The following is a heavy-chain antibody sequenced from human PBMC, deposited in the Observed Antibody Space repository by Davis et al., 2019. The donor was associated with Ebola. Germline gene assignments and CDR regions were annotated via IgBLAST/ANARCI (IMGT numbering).Heavy chain of an antibody. J-gene: IGHJ3*02. D-gene: IGHD5-24*01. CDR3: ARGQEMATILRVHDVFDI. V-gene: IGHV3-48*04. CDR1: GFTFSGSS. Sequence: GESLKISCAASGFTFSGSSMNWVRRAPGKGLEWVSHISVGTGAIEYADSVKGRFTISRDNAKNSLYLQMNSLRAEDTAVYYCARGQEMATILRVHDVFDIWGQGTMVTVSS. CDR2: ISVGTGAI.